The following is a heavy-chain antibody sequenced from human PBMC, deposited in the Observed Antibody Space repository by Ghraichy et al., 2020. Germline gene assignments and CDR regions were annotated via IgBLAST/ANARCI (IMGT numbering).Heavy chain of an antibody. Sequence: LSLTCAASGFTFSSYAMSWVRQAPGKGLEWVSAISGSGGSTYYADSVKGRFTISRDNSKNTLYLQMNSLRAEDTAVYYCARSPSTYSGSYYIGFFSFDYWGQGTLVTVSS. J-gene: IGHJ4*02. CDR3: ARSPSTYSGSYYIGFFSFDY. CDR1: GFTFSSYA. V-gene: IGHV3-23*01. D-gene: IGHD1-26*01. CDR2: ISGSGGST.